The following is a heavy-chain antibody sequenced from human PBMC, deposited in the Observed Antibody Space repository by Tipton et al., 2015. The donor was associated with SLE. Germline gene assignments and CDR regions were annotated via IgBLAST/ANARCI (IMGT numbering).Heavy chain of an antibody. Sequence: QSGAEVKKPGSSVKVSCKAFGGTLTSYDIHWVRQAPGQGLEWMGWISHYTGNTDYAQRLQGRVTMTTDTPPTTAYMELRSLRSDDTAVYYCVDRYDTVDIWGQGTMVTVSS. CDR1: GGTLTSYD. J-gene: IGHJ3*02. CDR3: VDRYDTVDI. D-gene: IGHD2-2*03. V-gene: IGHV1-18*01. CDR2: ISHYTGNT.